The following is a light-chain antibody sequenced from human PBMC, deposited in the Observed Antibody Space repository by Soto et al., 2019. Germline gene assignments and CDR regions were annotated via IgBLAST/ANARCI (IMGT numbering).Light chain of an antibody. Sequence: EVVMTQSPATLSVSPGERATLSCMASQTIGSNLAWYQQKPGQAPRLLIYDASNRATGIPARFSGSGSGTELTLTISSLQSEDFAVYYCQQYNNWPPWTFGQGTKVDIK. CDR3: QQYNNWPPWT. CDR2: DAS. J-gene: IGKJ1*01. CDR1: QTIGSN. V-gene: IGKV3D-15*01.